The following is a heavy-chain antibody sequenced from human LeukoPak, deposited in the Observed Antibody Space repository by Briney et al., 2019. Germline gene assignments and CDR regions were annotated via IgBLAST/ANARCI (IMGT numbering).Heavy chain of an antibody. J-gene: IGHJ3*01. D-gene: IGHD5-18*01. V-gene: IGHV3-66*01. CDR1: GFIVSSNY. Sequence: HPGGSLRLSCVASGFIVSSNYMSWVRQAPGKGLEWVSLIDSPGTTYYADSVKGRFTISRDNSKNTLYFQMNSLRAEDTAAYYCARRERLGYSYGRGTLDVWGQGTMVTVSS. CDR2: IDSPGTT. CDR3: ARRERLGYSYGRGTLDV.